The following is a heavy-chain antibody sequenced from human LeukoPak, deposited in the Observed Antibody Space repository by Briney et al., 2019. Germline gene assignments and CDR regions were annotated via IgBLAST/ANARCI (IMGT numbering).Heavy chain of an antibody. CDR2: IKSDGSST. V-gene: IGHV3-74*01. J-gene: IGHJ4*02. CDR1: GFTFSSYW. Sequence: GSLRLSCAASGFTFSSYWMHWVRQAPGKGLVWVSRIKSDGSSTSYADSVKGRFTISRDNAKNSLYLQMHSLRAEDTAIYYCVSLVGATPSWGQGTLVTVSS. D-gene: IGHD1-26*01. CDR3: VSLVGATPS.